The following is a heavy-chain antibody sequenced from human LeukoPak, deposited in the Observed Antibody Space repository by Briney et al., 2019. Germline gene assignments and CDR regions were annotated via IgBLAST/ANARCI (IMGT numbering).Heavy chain of an antibody. V-gene: IGHV4-34*01. CDR3: ARGRSGYDFWSGYPPLYYYYGMDV. Sequence: SETLSLTCAVYGGSFSGYYWSWIRQPPGKGLEWIGEINHSGSTNYNPSLKSRVTISVGTSKNQFSLKLSSVTAADTAVYYCARGRSGYDFWSGYPPLYYYYGMDVWGQGTTVTVSS. J-gene: IGHJ6*02. CDR2: INHSGST. CDR1: GGSFSGYY. D-gene: IGHD3-3*01.